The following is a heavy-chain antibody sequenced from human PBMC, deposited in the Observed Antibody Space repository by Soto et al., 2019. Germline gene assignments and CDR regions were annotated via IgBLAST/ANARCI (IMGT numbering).Heavy chain of an antibody. CDR3: ARHGRYDFWSGPNDY. Sequence: PGESLKISCKGSGYSFTSYWIGWVHQMPGKGLEWMGIIYPGDSDTRYSPSFQGQVTISADKSISTAYLQWSSLKASDTAMYYCARHGRYDFWSGPNDYWGQGTLVTVSS. V-gene: IGHV5-51*07. CDR2: IYPGDSDT. J-gene: IGHJ4*02. CDR1: GYSFTSYW. D-gene: IGHD3-3*01.